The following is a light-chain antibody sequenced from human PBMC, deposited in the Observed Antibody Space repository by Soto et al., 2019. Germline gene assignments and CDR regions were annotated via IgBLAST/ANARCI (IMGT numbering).Light chain of an antibody. J-gene: IGLJ3*02. CDR3: RSYTSSSTRV. CDR1: SSDVGGYNY. Sequence: QSALTQPASVSGSPGQSITISCTGTSSDVGGYNYVSWYQQHPGKAPKHMIYEVSNRPSGVSNRFSGSKSGNTASLTISGLQAEDEADYYSRSYTSSSTRVFGGGTKLTVL. V-gene: IGLV2-14*01. CDR2: EVS.